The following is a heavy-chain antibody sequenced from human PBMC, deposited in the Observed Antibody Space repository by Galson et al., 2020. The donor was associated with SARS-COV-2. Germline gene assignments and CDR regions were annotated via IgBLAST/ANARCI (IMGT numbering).Heavy chain of an antibody. D-gene: IGHD3-16*01. CDR2: IYSTGSS. V-gene: IGHV4-4*07. CDR1: IGSLSGYF. CDR3: AGDNGGYFDY. Sequence: SETLSLTCTVSIGSLSGYFWSWIRQPAGREPEWIGRIYSTGSSNYNPSLKSQVSMSIDTSKKQFSLKLNSVTAADTAVYYCAGDNGGYFDYWGQGTLVTVSS. J-gene: IGHJ4*02.